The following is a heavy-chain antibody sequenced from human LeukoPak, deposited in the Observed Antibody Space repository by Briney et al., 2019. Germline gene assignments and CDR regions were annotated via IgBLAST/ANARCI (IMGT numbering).Heavy chain of an antibody. CDR1: GGSFSSGSYY. Sequence: SGTLSLTCTVSGGSFSSGSYYWSWIRQPPGKGLEWVVYIYYSGSTNYNPSLKSRVTISVDTAKNQFSLKLSSVTAADTAVYYCARVLITMVRGVISYYYYGMDVWGKGTTVTVSS. CDR3: ARVLITMVRGVISYYYYGMDV. V-gene: IGHV4-61*01. CDR2: IYYSGST. J-gene: IGHJ6*04. D-gene: IGHD3-10*01.